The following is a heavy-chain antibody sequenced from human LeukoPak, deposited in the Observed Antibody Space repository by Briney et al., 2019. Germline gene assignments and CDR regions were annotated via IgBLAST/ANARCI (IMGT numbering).Heavy chain of an antibody. Sequence: PGGSLRLSCAASEFTVSSNYMSWVRQAPGKGLEWVSSISTGSSYIYYGDSVKGRFTISRDNAKNSLYLQMNSLRAEDTAVYYCARGEGGKNFDYWGQGTLVTVSS. CDR3: ARGEGGKNFDY. V-gene: IGHV3-21*01. CDR2: ISTGSSYI. J-gene: IGHJ4*02. D-gene: IGHD3-16*01. CDR1: EFTVSSNY.